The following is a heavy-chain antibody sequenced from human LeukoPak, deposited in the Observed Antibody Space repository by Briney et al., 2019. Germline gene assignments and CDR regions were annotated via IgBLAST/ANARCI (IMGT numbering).Heavy chain of an antibody. CDR2: ISGSGGGT. V-gene: IGHV3-23*01. CDR1: GFTFSSYA. Sequence: GGSLRLSCAASGFTFSSYAMSWVRQGPGKGLEWVSAISGSGGGTDYADSVKGRFTISRDNAKNSLYLQMNSLRAEDTAVYYCAGTVYSSGWLEYFQHWGQGTLVTVSS. J-gene: IGHJ1*01. D-gene: IGHD6-19*01. CDR3: AGTVYSSGWLEYFQH.